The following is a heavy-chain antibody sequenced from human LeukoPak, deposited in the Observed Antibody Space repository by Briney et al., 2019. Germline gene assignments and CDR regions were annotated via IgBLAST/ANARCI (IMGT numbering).Heavy chain of an antibody. CDR2: ISYDGSNK. Sequence: GSLRLSCAASGFTFSSYAMHWVRQAPGKGLEWVAVISYDGSNKYYADSVKGRFTISRDNAKNSLYLQMNSLRAEDTAVYYCARAFYRGSVDYWGQGTLVTVSS. CDR1: GFTFSSYA. CDR3: ARAFYRGSVDY. V-gene: IGHV3-30*04. D-gene: IGHD3-3*02. J-gene: IGHJ4*02.